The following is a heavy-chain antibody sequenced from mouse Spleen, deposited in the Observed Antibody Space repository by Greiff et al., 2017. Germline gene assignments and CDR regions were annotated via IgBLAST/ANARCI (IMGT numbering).Heavy chain of an antibody. Sequence: VQLQESGPELVKPGASVKISCKASGYAFSSSWMNWVKQRPGKGLEWIGRIYPGDGDTNYNGKFKGKATLTADKSSSTAYMQLSSLTSEDSAVYFCAEYYYDGSSYWYFDVWGAGTTVTVSS. CDR2: IYPGDGDT. CDR3: AEYYYDGSSYWYFDV. D-gene: IGHD1-1*01. J-gene: IGHJ1*01. CDR1: GYAFSSSW. V-gene: IGHV1-82*01.